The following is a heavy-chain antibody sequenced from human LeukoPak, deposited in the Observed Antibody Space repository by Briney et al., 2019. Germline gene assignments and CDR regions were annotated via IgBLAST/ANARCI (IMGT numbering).Heavy chain of an antibody. V-gene: IGHV3-9*01. CDR2: ISWNSGSI. J-gene: IGHJ1*01. CDR3: AKGIHYYDSSGYFLAEYFQH. Sequence: GGSLRLSCAASGFTFDDYAMHWVRQAPGKGLEWVSGISWNSGSIGYADSVKGRFTISRDNAKNSLYLQMNSLRAEDTALYYCAKGIHYYDSSGYFLAEYFQHWGQGTLVTVSS. CDR1: GFTFDDYA. D-gene: IGHD3-22*01.